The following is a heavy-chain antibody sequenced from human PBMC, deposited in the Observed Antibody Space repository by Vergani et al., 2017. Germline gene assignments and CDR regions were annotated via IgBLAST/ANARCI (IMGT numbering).Heavy chain of an antibody. CDR2: IYHSGST. V-gene: IGHV4-4*03. Sequence: QVQLQESGPGLVKPPGTLSLTCAVSGGSISSSNWWSWVRQPPGKGLEWIGEIYHSGSTNYNPSLKGRVTISVDKSKNQFSLKLSSVTAADPAVYYCARYPDTAMVPFAFDIWGQGTMVTVSS. CDR3: ARYPDTAMVPFAFDI. CDR1: GGSISSSNW. J-gene: IGHJ3*02. D-gene: IGHD5-18*01.